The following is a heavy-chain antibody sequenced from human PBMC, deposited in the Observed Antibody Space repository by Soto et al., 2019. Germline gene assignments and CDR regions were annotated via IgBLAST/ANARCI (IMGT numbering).Heavy chain of an antibody. D-gene: IGHD3-10*01. Sequence: GGSLRLSCTISGFNIYEYGMSWVRQVPGKGLEWVSGIYWKGGNRHYADSVKGRFTISRDNAKNSLYLQLDSLRAEDTALYYCVRSGDYRSGSYWYFFDYWGQGTQVSVSS. V-gene: IGHV3-20*04. CDR1: GFNIYEYG. J-gene: IGHJ4*02. CDR3: VRSGDYRSGSYWYFFDY. CDR2: IYWKGGNR.